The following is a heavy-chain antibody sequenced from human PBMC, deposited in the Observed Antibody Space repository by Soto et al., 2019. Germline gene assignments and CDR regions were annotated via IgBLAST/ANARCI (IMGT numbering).Heavy chain of an antibody. Sequence: QVQLVQSGAEVKKPGASVKVSCKASGYTFTSYGISWVRQAPGQGLEWMGWISAYNGNTNYAQKLQGRVTMTTDTAPSTAHMELRGLRADDTAVYYCARGQAAAHLEKGFDYWGQGTLVTVSS. J-gene: IGHJ4*02. D-gene: IGHD3-3*01. V-gene: IGHV1-18*01. CDR3: ARGQAAAHLEKGFDY. CDR1: GYTFTSYG. CDR2: ISAYNGNT.